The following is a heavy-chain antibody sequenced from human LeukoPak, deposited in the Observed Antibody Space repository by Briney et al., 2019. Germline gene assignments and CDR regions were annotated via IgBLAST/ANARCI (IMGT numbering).Heavy chain of an antibody. CDR2: ISGNGGST. J-gene: IGHJ4*02. Sequence: GGSLRLSCAVSGFTFSSYAMRWVRQAPGGGREWVSAISGNGGSTYYAESVKGRFTISRDNSKNKRYLQMNSLRPEDTAVYYCAKDKWPNYYDSSGYWDYWGQGTLVTVSS. CDR1: GFTFSSYA. V-gene: IGHV3-23*01. D-gene: IGHD3-22*01. CDR3: AKDKWPNYYDSSGYWDY.